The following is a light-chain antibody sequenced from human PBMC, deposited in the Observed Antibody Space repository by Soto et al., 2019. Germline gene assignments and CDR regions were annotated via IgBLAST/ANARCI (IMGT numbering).Light chain of an antibody. J-gene: IGKJ1*01. CDR3: QQYFEWPPMT. CDR1: DTVATT. Sequence: VMTQSPATLSVSPGERATLSCWASDTVATTLAWYQQKPVQAPRLLLSGASTRAAGISDRFRGSGSGTEFTLTISSLRSEDSALYYCQQYFEWPPMTFGQGTKVEI. V-gene: IGKV3-15*01. CDR2: GAS.